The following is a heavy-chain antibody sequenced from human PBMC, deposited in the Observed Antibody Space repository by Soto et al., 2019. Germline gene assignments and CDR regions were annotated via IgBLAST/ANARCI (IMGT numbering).Heavy chain of an antibody. CDR1: GFTFSSYA. Sequence: PGGSLRLSCAASGFTFSSYAMSWFRQAPGKGLEWVSAISGSGGTTYYADSVKGRFTISRDNSKNTLYLQMNSLRAEDTAVYYCAKDPQYYDFWSGYPYYFDYWGQGTLVTVSS. J-gene: IGHJ4*02. D-gene: IGHD3-3*01. V-gene: IGHV3-23*01. CDR2: ISGSGGTT. CDR3: AKDPQYYDFWSGYPYYFDY.